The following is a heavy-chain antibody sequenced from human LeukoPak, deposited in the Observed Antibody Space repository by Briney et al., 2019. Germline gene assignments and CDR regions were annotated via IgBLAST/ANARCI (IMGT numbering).Heavy chain of an antibody. J-gene: IGHJ4*02. CDR1: GSTFSSYT. CDR2: IIPIFGRA. Sequence: ASVKVSCKASGSTFSSYTISWVRQAPGQGLEWMGGIIPIFGRASYAQKFQGRVTITADKSTSTGYMELRSLRSEDTAVYYCARVKPIVVVVAATYFDYWGQGTLVTVSS. D-gene: IGHD2-15*01. CDR3: ARVKPIVVVVAATYFDY. V-gene: IGHV1-69*06.